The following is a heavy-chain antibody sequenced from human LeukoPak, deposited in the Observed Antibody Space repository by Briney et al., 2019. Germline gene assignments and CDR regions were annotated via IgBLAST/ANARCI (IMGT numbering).Heavy chain of an antibody. Sequence: ASVKVSCKASVYTFINYGISWVRQAPGQGLEWMGWISAYNGNTNYAQKFQGRVTMTTDTSTSTAYMELRSLRSDDTAVYYCGSGSYYRITHWGQGTLVTVSS. J-gene: IGHJ4*02. CDR3: GSGSYYRITH. CDR1: VYTFINYG. CDR2: ISAYNGNT. V-gene: IGHV1-18*01. D-gene: IGHD3-10*01.